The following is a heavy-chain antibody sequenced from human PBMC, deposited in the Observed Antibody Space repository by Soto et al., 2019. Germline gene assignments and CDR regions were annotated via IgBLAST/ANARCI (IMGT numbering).Heavy chain of an antibody. J-gene: IGHJ6*02. Sequence: QVQLQESGPGLVKPSGTLSLTCAVSGGSISSSNWWSWVRQPPGKGLEWIGEIYHSGSTNYNPSLNSRVTKSVDKSKNQCYLKLSSVTAADTAVYYCARADESYSNGMDVWGQGTTVTVSS. CDR2: IYHSGST. CDR1: GGSISSSNW. D-gene: IGHD3-10*01. CDR3: ARADESYSNGMDV. V-gene: IGHV4-4*02.